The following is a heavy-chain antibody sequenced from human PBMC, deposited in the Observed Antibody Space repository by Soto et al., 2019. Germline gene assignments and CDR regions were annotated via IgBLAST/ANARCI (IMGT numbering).Heavy chain of an antibody. CDR1: GFTFSSYG. J-gene: IGHJ4*02. CDR3: AKDWATHMSLGGY. CDR2: ISYDGSNK. Sequence: QVQLVESGGGVVQPGRSLRLSCAASGFTFSSYGMHWVRQAPGKGLEWVAVISYDGSNKYYADSVKGRFTISRDNSKNTLYLQMNSLRAEDTAVYYCAKDWATHMSLGGYWGQGTLVTVSS. V-gene: IGHV3-30*18. D-gene: IGHD5-12*01.